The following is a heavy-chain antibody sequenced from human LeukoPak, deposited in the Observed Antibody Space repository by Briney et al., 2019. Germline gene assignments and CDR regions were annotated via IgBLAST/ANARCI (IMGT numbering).Heavy chain of an antibody. CDR2: ISAYSGNT. J-gene: IGHJ4*02. CDR1: GYTFTNYA. CDR3: PRDVGEGYCSGSSCSDY. Sequence: ASVRVSCKASGYTFTNYAISWVRQAPGQGLEWMGWISAYSGNTNYAQKLQSRVTMTTDKSTSTSIMELRSLRSDDTAVYYCPRDVGEGYCSGSSCSDYWGQGTLVTVSS. V-gene: IGHV1-18*01. D-gene: IGHD2-15*01.